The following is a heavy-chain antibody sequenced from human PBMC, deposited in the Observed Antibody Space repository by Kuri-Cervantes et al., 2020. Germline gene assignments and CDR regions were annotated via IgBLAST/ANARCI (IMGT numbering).Heavy chain of an antibody. CDR2: ISTSGTTI. CDR1: GFTFSRSS. D-gene: IGHD3-9*01. CDR3: ARDRGDDWALVGH. Sequence: GGSLRLSCTASGFTFSRSSMNWVRQAPGKGLEWLSYISTSGTTIYYADSVKGRFTISRDNAKSSLYLQMNSLRDEDTALYYCARDRGDDWALVGHWGQGTLVTVSS. V-gene: IGHV3-48*02. J-gene: IGHJ4*02.